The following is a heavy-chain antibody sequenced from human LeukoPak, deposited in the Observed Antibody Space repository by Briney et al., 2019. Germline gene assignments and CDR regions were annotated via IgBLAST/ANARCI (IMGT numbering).Heavy chain of an antibody. Sequence: GASVKVSCTASGYTFTCYYMHWVRQAPGQGLEWMGWINPNSGGTNYAQKFQGRVTMTRDTSISTAYMELSRLRSDDTAVYYCARAHHAGSSWVDYWGQGTLVTVSS. CDR2: INPNSGGT. CDR1: GYTFTCYY. J-gene: IGHJ4*02. D-gene: IGHD6-13*01. CDR3: ARAHHAGSSWVDY. V-gene: IGHV1-2*02.